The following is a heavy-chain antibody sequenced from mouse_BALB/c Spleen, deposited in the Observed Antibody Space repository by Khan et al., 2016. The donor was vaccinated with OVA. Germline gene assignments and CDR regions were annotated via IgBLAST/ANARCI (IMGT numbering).Heavy chain of an antibody. Sequence: VQLQQSGPELMKPGASVKISCKASGYSFTTYYLHWVMQSHGESLEWIGYVDPFSGGTTYNQKFKGKATLTVDKSSSTAYMHLSNLTSEDSAVYDCTRHGYVAWFTYGGQGTLVTVSA. V-gene: IGHV1S135*01. CDR1: GYSFTTYY. CDR2: VDPFSGGT. J-gene: IGHJ3*01. D-gene: IGHD2-2*01. CDR3: TRHGYVAWFTY.